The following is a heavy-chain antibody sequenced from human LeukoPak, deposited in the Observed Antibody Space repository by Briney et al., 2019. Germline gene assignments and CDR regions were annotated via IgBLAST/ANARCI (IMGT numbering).Heavy chain of an antibody. CDR1: GFIFSSYG. V-gene: IGHV3-74*01. D-gene: IGHD6-13*01. CDR3: ARAVSQYTAAAVFDP. CDR2: INSDGSST. J-gene: IGHJ5*02. Sequence: PGGSLRLSCAASGFIFSSYGMHWVRQAPGKGLVWVSRINSDGSSTSYADSVKGRFTISRDNAKNTLYLQMNSLRAEDTAVYYCARAVSQYTAAAVFDPWGQGTLVTVSS.